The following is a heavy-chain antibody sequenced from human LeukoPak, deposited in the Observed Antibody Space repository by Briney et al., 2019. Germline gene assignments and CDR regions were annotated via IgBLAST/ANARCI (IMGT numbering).Heavy chain of an antibody. Sequence: GASVKVSCKASGGTFSSYAISWVRQAPGQGLEWMGGIIPIFGTANYAQKFQGKVTITADKSTSTAYMELSSLRSEDTAVYYCARAVPSYYYYYMDVWGKGTTVTVSS. D-gene: IGHD3-10*01. CDR3: ARAVPSYYYYYMDV. J-gene: IGHJ6*03. CDR2: IIPIFGTA. V-gene: IGHV1-69*06. CDR1: GGTFSSYA.